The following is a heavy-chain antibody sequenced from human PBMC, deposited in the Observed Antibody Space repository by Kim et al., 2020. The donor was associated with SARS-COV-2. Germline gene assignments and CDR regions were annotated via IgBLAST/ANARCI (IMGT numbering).Heavy chain of an antibody. J-gene: IGHJ6*02. V-gene: IGHV3-21*01. D-gene: IGHD6-13*01. CDR2: ISSSSSYI. CDR3: ARDPDSSSWYAEYYYYYYGMDV. CDR1: GFTFSSYS. Sequence: GGSLRLSCAASGFTFSSYSMNWVRQAPGKGLEWVSSISSSSSYIYYADSVKGRFTISRDNAKNSLYLQMNSLRAEDTAVYYCARDPDSSSWYAEYYYYYYGMDVWGQGTTVTVSS.